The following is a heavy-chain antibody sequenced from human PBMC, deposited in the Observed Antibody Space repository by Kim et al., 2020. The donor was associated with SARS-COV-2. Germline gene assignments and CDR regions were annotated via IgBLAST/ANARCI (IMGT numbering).Heavy chain of an antibody. CDR3: ARPYSNNYYYGMDV. Sequence: ADYVKGRFTISRDNSKNTLYLQMNGLRAEDTAVYYCARPYSNNYYYGMDVWGQGTTVTVSS. V-gene: IGHV3-53*01. J-gene: IGHJ6*02. D-gene: IGHD4-4*01.